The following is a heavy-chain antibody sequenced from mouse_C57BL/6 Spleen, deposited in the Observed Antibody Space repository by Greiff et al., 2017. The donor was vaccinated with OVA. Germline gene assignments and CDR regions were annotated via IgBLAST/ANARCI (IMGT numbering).Heavy chain of an antibody. J-gene: IGHJ3*01. CDR2: IDPETGGT. CDR3: TNYYYGSSYRFAY. Sequence: QVQLQQSGAELVRPGASVTLSCKASGYTFTDYEMHWVKQTPVHGLEWIGAIDPETGGTAYNQKFKGKAILTADKSSSTAYIELRSLTSEDSAVYYCTNYYYGSSYRFAYWGQGTLVTVSA. V-gene: IGHV1-15*01. D-gene: IGHD1-1*01. CDR1: GYTFTDYE.